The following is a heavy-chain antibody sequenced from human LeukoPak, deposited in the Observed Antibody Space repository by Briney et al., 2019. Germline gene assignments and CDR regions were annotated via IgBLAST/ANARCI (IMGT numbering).Heavy chain of an antibody. CDR1: GLTFSSYA. CDR3: AKDVFELYDIHDY. V-gene: IGHV3-23*01. J-gene: IGHJ4*02. D-gene: IGHD3-9*01. Sequence: GGSLRRSCAASGLTFSSYARSWVRQAPGKGLEGGSAISGSGGSTFYADSVKGRFTISRDNSKNTLYLQMNSLRAEDTAVYYCAKDVFELYDIHDYWGQGTLVTVSS. CDR2: ISGSGGST.